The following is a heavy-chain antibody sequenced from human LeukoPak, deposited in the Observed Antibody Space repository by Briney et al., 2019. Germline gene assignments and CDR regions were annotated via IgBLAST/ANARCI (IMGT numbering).Heavy chain of an antibody. Sequence: GESLEISCKGSGSRFTSYWIGWVRQMPGKGLEGMGIIYPGDSDNRYSPSFQGQVTISADKSISTAYLQWSSLKASDTAMYYCARQREFTVTYFDYWGQGTLVTVSS. J-gene: IGHJ4*02. CDR3: ARQREFTVTYFDY. V-gene: IGHV5-51*01. CDR1: GSRFTSYW. CDR2: IYPGDSDN. D-gene: IGHD4-17*01.